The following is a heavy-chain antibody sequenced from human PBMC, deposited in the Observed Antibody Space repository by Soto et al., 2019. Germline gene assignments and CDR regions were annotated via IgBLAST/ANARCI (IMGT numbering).Heavy chain of an antibody. Sequence: SETLSLTCAVYGGSFSGYYWSWIRQPPGKGLEWIGEINHSGSTNYNPSLKSRVTISVDTSKNQFSLKLSSVTAADTAVYYCARGRSGTTGTHIGVWFDPWGQGTLVTVSS. CDR1: GGSFSGYY. CDR3: ARGRSGTTGTHIGVWFDP. CDR2: INHSGST. J-gene: IGHJ5*02. D-gene: IGHD1-1*01. V-gene: IGHV4-34*01.